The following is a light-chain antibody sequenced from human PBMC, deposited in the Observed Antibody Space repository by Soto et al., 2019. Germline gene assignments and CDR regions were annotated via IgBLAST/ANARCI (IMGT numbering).Light chain of an antibody. CDR3: QQLNSFPLP. J-gene: IGKJ3*01. CDR1: QGISSF. Sequence: IQLTQSPSSLSASVGDRVTITCRASQGISSFLAWYQQKPGKAPKLLIYGASTLQSGVPSRFSGSGSGTDFTLTIGSLHPEDFATYYCQQLNSFPLPFGRGNKVDIK. CDR2: GAS. V-gene: IGKV1-9*01.